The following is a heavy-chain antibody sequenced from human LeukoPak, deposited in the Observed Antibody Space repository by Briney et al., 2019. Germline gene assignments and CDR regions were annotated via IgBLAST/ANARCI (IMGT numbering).Heavy chain of an antibody. CDR2: IYSGGST. CDR1: GFTVISNY. Sequence: GGSLRLSCAASGFTVISNYMSWVRQAPGKGLEWVSVIYSGGSTYYADSVKGRFTISRDNSKNTLYLQMNSLRAEDTAVYYCARYGYYDSSGYYPLRYWGQGTLVTVSS. J-gene: IGHJ4*02. V-gene: IGHV3-53*01. D-gene: IGHD3-22*01. CDR3: ARYGYYDSSGYYPLRY.